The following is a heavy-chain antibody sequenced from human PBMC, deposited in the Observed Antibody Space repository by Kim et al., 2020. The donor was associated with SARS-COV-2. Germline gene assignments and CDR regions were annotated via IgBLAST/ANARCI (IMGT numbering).Heavy chain of an antibody. CDR2: ISGSGGST. V-gene: IGHV3-23*01. D-gene: IGHD3-10*01. Sequence: GGSLRLSCAASGFTFSSYAMSWVRQAPGKGLEWVSAISGSGGSTYYADSVKGRFTISRDNSKNTLYLQMNSLRAEDTAVYYCASLVRGVINTDYWGQGTLVTVSS. CDR1: GFTFSSYA. CDR3: ASLVRGVINTDY. J-gene: IGHJ4*02.